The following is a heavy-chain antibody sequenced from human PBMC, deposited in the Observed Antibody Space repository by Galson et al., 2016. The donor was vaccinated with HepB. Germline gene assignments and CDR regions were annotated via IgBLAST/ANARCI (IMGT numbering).Heavy chain of an antibody. J-gene: IGHJ3*02. Sequence: SLRLSCAASGFIFSTYAMNWVRQAPGKGLEWVSSIRGSGGGIDYADSVKGRFTISRDNSKNTLYLQMSSLRAEDTALCYCAKERGSRITMVRGVLDAFDIWGQGTMVTVSS. CDR3: AKERGSRITMVRGVLDAFDI. CDR1: GFIFSTYA. CDR2: IRGSGGGI. V-gene: IGHV3-23*01. D-gene: IGHD3-10*01.